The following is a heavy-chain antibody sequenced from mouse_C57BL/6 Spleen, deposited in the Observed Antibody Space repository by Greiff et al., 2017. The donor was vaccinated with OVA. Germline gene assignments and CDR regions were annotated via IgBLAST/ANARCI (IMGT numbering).Heavy chain of an antibody. Sequence: EVHLVESGGGLVKPGGSLKLSCAASGFTFSDYGMHWVRQAPEKGLEWVAYISSGSSTIYYADTVKGRFTISRDNAKNTLFLRMTSLRSEDTAMYYCARKHDYDFAYWGQGTLVTVSA. J-gene: IGHJ3*01. CDR2: ISSGSSTI. CDR1: GFTFSDYG. V-gene: IGHV5-17*01. D-gene: IGHD2-4*01. CDR3: ARKHDYDFAY.